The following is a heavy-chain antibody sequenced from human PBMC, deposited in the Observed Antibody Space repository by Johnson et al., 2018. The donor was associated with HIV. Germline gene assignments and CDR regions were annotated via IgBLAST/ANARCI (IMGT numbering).Heavy chain of an antibody. CDR1: GFTFSSYA. CDR2: ISYDGINK. V-gene: IGHV3-30-3*01. Sequence: QVQLVESGGGVVQPGRSLRLSCAASGFTFSSYAMHWVRQAPGKGLEWVAVISYDGINKYYADSVKGRFTISRDNSKDTLYLQMHRLRPEDTALYYCARDPPYGGNPSAFDVWGKGTMVTVSS. CDR3: ARDPPYGGNPSAFDV. D-gene: IGHD4-23*01. J-gene: IGHJ3*01.